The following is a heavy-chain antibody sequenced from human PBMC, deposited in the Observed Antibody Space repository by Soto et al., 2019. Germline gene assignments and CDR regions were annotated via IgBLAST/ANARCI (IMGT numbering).Heavy chain of an antibody. J-gene: IGHJ6*02. D-gene: IGHD6-13*01. V-gene: IGHV3-23*01. Sequence: EVQLLESGGGLVQPGGSLRLSCAASGFTFSSYAMSWVRQAPGKGLEWVSAISGSGGSTYYADSVKGRFTISRDNSKKTLYLQMSSLRAEDTAVYYCAKDMYSSSWYFYYYSMDVWGQGTTVTVSS. CDR3: AKDMYSSSWYFYYYSMDV. CDR2: ISGSGGST. CDR1: GFTFSSYA.